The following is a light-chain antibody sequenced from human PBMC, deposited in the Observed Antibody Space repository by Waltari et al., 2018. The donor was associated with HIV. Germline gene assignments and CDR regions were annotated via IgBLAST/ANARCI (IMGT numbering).Light chain of an antibody. V-gene: IGKV3-15*01. J-gene: IGKJ2*03. CDR3: QQYNNWPPYS. CDR1: QSVSSN. CDR2: GAS. Sequence: ELVMTQSPATLSVSPGERATLPCRASQSVSSNLAWYQQKPGQAPRLLIYGASTRATGIPARFSGSGSETEFTLTISSLQSEDFAVYYCQQYNNWPPYSFGQGTKLEIK.